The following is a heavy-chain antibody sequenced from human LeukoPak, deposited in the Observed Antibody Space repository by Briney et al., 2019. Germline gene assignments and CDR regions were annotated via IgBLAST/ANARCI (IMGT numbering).Heavy chain of an antibody. D-gene: IGHD3-16*01. CDR3: VRDSRPGGAMGLYHNFDL. CDR2: IKEDGSES. Sequence: GGSLRLSCAAPGFNFWEFWMAWVRQTPGMGLGWGADIKEDGSESFYVDSVKGRFTISRDNSKNSLDLQMNRLGGDDTALYFCVRDSRPGGAMGLYHNFDLWGLGTLVTVSS. V-gene: IGHV3-7*01. J-gene: IGHJ4*02. CDR1: GFNFWEFW.